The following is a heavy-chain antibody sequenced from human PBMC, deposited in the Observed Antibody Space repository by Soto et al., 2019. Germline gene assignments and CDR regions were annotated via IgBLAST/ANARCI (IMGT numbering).Heavy chain of an antibody. Sequence: EVQLLESGGDLVQPGGSLRLSCAASGFTFSNYALNWVRQAPGKGLEWVSSSSSDGKNTHYADSVKGRVTISRDRSNATVNLQMNSLRVEDPGVYYCAKGVHSTGSMRMPMLDYFGQGTLVTVSS. CDR1: GFTFSNYA. J-gene: IGHJ4*02. V-gene: IGHV3-23*01. CDR2: SSSDGKNT. CDR3: AKGVHSTGSMRMPMLDY. D-gene: IGHD2-8*01.